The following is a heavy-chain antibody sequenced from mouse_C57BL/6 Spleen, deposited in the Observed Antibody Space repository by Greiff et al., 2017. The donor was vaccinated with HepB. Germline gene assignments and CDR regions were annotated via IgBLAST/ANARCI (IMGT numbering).Heavy chain of an antibody. D-gene: IGHD2-3*01. Sequence: EVQGVESGGGLVKPGGSLKLSCAASGFTFSSYAMSWVRQTPEKRLEWVATISDGGSYTYYPDNVKGRFTISRDNAKNNLYLQMSHLKSEDTAMYYCARDGGDGYYLYAMDYWGQGTSVTVSS. CDR2: ISDGGSYT. CDR1: GFTFSSYA. V-gene: IGHV5-4*01. CDR3: ARDGGDGYYLYAMDY. J-gene: IGHJ4*01.